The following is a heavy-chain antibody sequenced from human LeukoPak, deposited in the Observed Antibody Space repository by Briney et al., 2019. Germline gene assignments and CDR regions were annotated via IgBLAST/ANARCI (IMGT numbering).Heavy chain of an antibody. V-gene: IGHV3-30*18. CDR2: ISYDGSNK. Sequence: GRSLRLSCAASGFTFSSYGMHWVRQAPGKGLEWVAVISYDGSNKYYADSVKGRFTISRDNSKNTLYLQMNSLRAEDTAVYYYAKPSGRQWLVHYFDYWGQGTLVTVSS. J-gene: IGHJ4*02. CDR3: AKPSGRQWLVHYFDY. CDR1: GFTFSSYG. D-gene: IGHD6-19*01.